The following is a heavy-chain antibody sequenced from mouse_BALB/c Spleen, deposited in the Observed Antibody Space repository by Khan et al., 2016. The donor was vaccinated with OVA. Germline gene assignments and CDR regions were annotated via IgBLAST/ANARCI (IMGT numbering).Heavy chain of an antibody. CDR3: ARSNYYGSGLYAMDY. J-gene: IGHJ4*01. Sequence: DLVMPGAAVTLSCKASGYTFTSYWINWIKQRPGQGLEWIGRIAPGSGSTSSNDMFKGKATLTVDASSSPAYIQLSSLSSEDSAVSFCARSNYYGSGLYAMDYWGQGTSVTVSS. D-gene: IGHD1-1*01. CDR1: GYTFTSYW. V-gene: IGHV1S41*01. CDR2: IAPGSGST.